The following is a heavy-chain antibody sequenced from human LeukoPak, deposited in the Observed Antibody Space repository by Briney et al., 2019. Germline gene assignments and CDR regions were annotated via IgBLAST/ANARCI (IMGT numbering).Heavy chain of an antibody. V-gene: IGHV3-66*02. CDR2: IYSGGST. Sequence: PGGSLRLSCAASGFTVSSNYMSWVRQAPGKGLEWVSVIYSGGSTYYADSVKGRFTISRDNSKNTLYLQMNSLRAEDTAVYYCASIAAAGTAFWFDPWGQGTLVTVSS. CDR3: ASIAAAGTAFWFDP. J-gene: IGHJ5*02. D-gene: IGHD6-13*01. CDR1: GFTVSSNY.